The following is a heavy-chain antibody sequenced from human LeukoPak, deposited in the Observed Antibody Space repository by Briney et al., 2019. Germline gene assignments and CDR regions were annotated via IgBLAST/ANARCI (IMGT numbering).Heavy chain of an antibody. Sequence: GGSLRLSCAASGFTFSSYWISWVRQAPGKGLEWVANIKQDGSEKYYVDSVKGRFTISRDNAKNSLYLQMNSLRAEDTAVYYCARDYYDSSGPNDYWGQGTLVTVSS. V-gene: IGHV3-7*01. CDR2: IKQDGSEK. J-gene: IGHJ4*02. D-gene: IGHD3-22*01. CDR3: ARDYYDSSGPNDY. CDR1: GFTFSSYW.